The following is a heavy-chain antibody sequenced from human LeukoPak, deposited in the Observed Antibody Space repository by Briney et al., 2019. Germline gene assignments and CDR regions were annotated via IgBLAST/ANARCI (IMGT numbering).Heavy chain of an antibody. J-gene: IGHJ5*02. CDR2: IYSGGST. CDR3: AKDLIAAAATGWFDP. CDR1: GFTVSSNY. Sequence: PGGSLRLSCAASGFTVSSNYMNWVRQAPGKGLEWVSVIYSGGSTFHADSVKGRFTISRDNSKNTLYLQMNSLRAEDTAVYYCAKDLIAAAATGWFDPWGQGTLVTVSS. V-gene: IGHV3-66*01. D-gene: IGHD6-13*01.